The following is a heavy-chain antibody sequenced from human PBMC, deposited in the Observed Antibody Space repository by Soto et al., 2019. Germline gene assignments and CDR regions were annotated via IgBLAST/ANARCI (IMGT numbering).Heavy chain of an antibody. CDR3: ATANTPYAFDM. J-gene: IGHJ3*02. V-gene: IGHV3-7*01. CDR1: GLTFSISW. CDR2: INPAGNVQ. Sequence: VQLVESGGGLVQPGESLRLSCTASGLTFSISWMTWVRQAPGEGLEWVSNINPAGNVQHYADSVKERFTISRDNAKNSLFLQMSGLRVEDTAVYYCATANTPYAFDMWGQGTMVTDSS.